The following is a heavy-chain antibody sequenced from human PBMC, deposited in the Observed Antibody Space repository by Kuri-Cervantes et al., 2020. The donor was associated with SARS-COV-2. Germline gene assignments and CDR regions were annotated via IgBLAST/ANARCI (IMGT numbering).Heavy chain of an antibody. D-gene: IGHD4-11*01. CDR3: ARVTTVTEGY. J-gene: IGHJ4*02. CDR2: ISSSSSYI. CDR1: GFTFSDYY. V-gene: IGHV3-21*01. Sequence: GGSLRLSCAASGFTFSDYYMNWVRQAPGKGLEWVSSISSSSSYIYYADSVKGRFTISRDNAKNSLYLQMNSLRAEDTAVYYCARVTTVTEGYWGQGTLVTVSS.